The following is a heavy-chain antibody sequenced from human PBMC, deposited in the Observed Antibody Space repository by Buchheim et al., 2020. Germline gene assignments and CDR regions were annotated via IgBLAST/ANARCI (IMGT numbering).Heavy chain of an antibody. CDR1: GYTFTGYW. V-gene: IGHV1-2*02. CDR2: ISPNSGDT. Sequence: QVQFVQSGAEVKKPGTSVKVSCKAFGYTFTGYWLHWLRQAPGQGLEWMGWISPNSGDTSYALKFQGRVTMTRDTSISTAYMEMTSLQSDDTAVYYRARGRGPRGWDLADYWGQGTL. J-gene: IGHJ4*02. CDR3: ARGRGPRGWDLADY. D-gene: IGHD1-26*01.